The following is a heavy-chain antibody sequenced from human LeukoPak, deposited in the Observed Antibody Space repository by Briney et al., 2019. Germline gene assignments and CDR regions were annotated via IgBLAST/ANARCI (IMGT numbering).Heavy chain of an antibody. CDR2: ISSSSSTI. D-gene: IGHD2-2*03. Sequence: GGSLRLSCAASGFTFSSYSMNWVRQAPGKGLEWVSYISSSSSTIYYADSVKGRFTISRDNAKNSLYLQMNSLRAEDTAVYYCARAMDIVVVPAEDYWGQGTLVTVSS. V-gene: IGHV3-48*01. CDR3: ARAMDIVVVPAEDY. J-gene: IGHJ4*02. CDR1: GFTFSSYS.